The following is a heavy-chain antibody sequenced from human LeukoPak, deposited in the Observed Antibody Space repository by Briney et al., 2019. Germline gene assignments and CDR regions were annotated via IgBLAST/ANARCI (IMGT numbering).Heavy chain of an antibody. D-gene: IGHD2-8*01. CDR2: IYSDGSST. CDR3: ARGPERTGVGTRYYYDMDV. CDR1: GFTFSSYW. Sequence: GGSLRLSCEASGFTFSSYWMHWVRQAPGKGLVWVSRIYSDGSSTSFADSVKGRFTVSRDNAKNTLYLQMNSLRAEDTAVYYCARGPERTGVGTRYYYDMDVWGQGTTVTVSS. J-gene: IGHJ6*02. V-gene: IGHV3-74*01.